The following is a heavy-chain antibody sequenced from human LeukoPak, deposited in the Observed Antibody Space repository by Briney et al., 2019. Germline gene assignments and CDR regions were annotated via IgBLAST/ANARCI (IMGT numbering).Heavy chain of an antibody. V-gene: IGHV4-39*07. Sequence: SETLPLTCTVSGGSISSSSYYWGWIRQPPGKGLEWSGSIYYSGSTYYNPSLKSRVTISVDTSKNQFSLKLSSVTAADTAVYYCARGFWDSSSFPGWGQGTLVTVSS. CDR1: GGSISSSSYY. D-gene: IGHD6-6*01. CDR3: ARGFWDSSSFPG. CDR2: IYYSGST. J-gene: IGHJ4*02.